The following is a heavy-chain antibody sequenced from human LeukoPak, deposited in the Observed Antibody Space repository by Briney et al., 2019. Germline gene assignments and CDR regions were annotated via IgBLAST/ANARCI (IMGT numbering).Heavy chain of an antibody. CDR3: ARDRLAVAGTAYYYYDMDV. CDR2: IYYTGSA. V-gene: IGHV4-59*01. CDR1: GGYISSYY. D-gene: IGHD6-19*01. Sequence: SETLSLTCTVSGGYISSYYWSWIRQPPGKGLEWIGYIYYTGSANYNPSLKSRVTISVDTSKNQFSLKLSSVTAADTAVYYCARDRLAVAGTAYYYYDMDVWGQGTTVTVSS. J-gene: IGHJ6*02.